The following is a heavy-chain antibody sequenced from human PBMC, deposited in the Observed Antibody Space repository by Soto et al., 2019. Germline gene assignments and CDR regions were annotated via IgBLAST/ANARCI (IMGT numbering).Heavy chain of an antibody. Sequence: LSLTCTVSGGSFNSADYYWSWVRQPPGKGLEWIGYIYYSGSTYLNPSLKSRGTISKDTSRNQFSLRLSSVTAADTAVYYCARAIVVTIGGMDVWGQGTTVTVSS. D-gene: IGHD5-12*01. CDR2: IYYSGST. J-gene: IGHJ6*02. CDR1: GGSFNSADYY. V-gene: IGHV4-30-4*01. CDR3: ARAIVVTIGGMDV.